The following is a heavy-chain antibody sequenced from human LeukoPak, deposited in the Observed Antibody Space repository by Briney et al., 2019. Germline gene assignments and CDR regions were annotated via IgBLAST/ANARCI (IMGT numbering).Heavy chain of an antibody. J-gene: IGHJ6*03. CDR1: GFTFSSYA. D-gene: IGHD6-25*01. Sequence: GGSLRLSCAASGFTFSSYAMSWVRQAPGKGLEWVSAISGSGGSTYYADSVKGRFTISRDNSKNTLYLQMNSLRAEDTAVYYCANLAAPEGHYYYYMDVWGKGTTVTVSS. CDR2: ISGSGGST. V-gene: IGHV3-23*01. CDR3: ANLAAPEGHYYYYMDV.